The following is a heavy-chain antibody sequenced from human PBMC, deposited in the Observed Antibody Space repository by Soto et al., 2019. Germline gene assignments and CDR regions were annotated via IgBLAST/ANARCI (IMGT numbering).Heavy chain of an antibody. Sequence: SETLSLTCTVSGGSISSGDYYWSWIRQPPGKGLEWIGYIYYSGSTYYNPSLKSRVTISVDRSKNQFSLKLSSVTAADTAVYYCASRRDGYNYYGYWGQGTLVTVSS. V-gene: IGHV4-30-4*01. CDR2: IYYSGST. CDR3: ASRRDGYNYYGY. CDR1: GGSISSGDYY. J-gene: IGHJ4*02. D-gene: IGHD5-12*01.